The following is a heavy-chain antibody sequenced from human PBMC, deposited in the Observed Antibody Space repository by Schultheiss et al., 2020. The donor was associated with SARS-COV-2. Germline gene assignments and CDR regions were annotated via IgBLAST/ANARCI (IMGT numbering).Heavy chain of an antibody. J-gene: IGHJ4*02. Sequence: GGSLRLSCAASGFTFSSYAMSWVRQAPGKGLEWVSTISGSGGRTSYADSVKGRFTISRDNSKNTLYLQMNSLRAEDTAVYYCAIHSSSWEVFDYWGQGTLVTVSS. CDR2: ISGSGGRT. CDR1: GFTFSSYA. CDR3: AIHSSSWEVFDY. D-gene: IGHD6-13*01. V-gene: IGHV3-23*01.